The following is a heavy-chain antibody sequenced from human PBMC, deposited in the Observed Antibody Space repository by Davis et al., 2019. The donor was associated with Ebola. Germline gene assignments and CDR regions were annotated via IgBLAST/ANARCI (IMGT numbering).Heavy chain of an antibody. Sequence: PSETLSLTCTVSGYSISSGYYWSWIRQPPGKGLEWIGYIYNSGSTNYNPSLKSRVTISVDTSKNQFSLKLSSVTAADTAVYYCARAWNTVPWFDPWGQGTLVTVSS. V-gene: IGHV4-61*01. CDR1: GYSISSGYY. D-gene: IGHD4-11*01. J-gene: IGHJ5*02. CDR3: ARAWNTVPWFDP. CDR2: IYNSGST.